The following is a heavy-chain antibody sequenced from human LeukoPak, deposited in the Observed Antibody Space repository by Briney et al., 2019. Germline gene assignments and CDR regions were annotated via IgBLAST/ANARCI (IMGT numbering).Heavy chain of an antibody. CDR2: ISGSGGST. D-gene: IGHD3-10*01. Sequence: PGGSLRLSCAASGFTFSSYAMSWVRQAPGKGLEWVSAISGSGGSTYYADSVKGRFTISRDNSKNTLYLQMNSLRAEDTAVYYCARGYYYGSGTAKPQDAFDIWGQGTMVTVSS. J-gene: IGHJ3*02. CDR3: ARGYYYGSGTAKPQDAFDI. V-gene: IGHV3-23*01. CDR1: GFTFSSYA.